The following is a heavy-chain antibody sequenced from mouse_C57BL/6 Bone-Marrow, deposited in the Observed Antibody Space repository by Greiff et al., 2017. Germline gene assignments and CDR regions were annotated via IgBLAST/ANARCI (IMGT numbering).Heavy chain of an antibody. CDR1: GYTFTSYW. CDR2: IYPGSGST. Sequence: QVQLQQPGAELVKPGASVKMSCKASGYTFTSYWITWVKQRPGQGLEWIGDIYPGSGSTNYNEKFKSKATLTVDTSSSTAYMQLSSLTSDDSAVYYCARALYCYGSYYYAMDYWGQGTSVTVSS. D-gene: IGHD1-1*01. J-gene: IGHJ4*01. V-gene: IGHV1-55*01. CDR3: ARALYCYGSYYYAMDY.